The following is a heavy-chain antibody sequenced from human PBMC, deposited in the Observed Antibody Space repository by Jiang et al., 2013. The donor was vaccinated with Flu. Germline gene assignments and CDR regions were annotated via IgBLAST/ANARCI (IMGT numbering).Heavy chain of an antibody. CDR3: ARSRSVYGSSGAYYYYFYLDV. J-gene: IGHJ6*03. CDR2: ISDSGDFV. CDR1: GFSFSDSY. Sequence: VQLVESGGGLVKPGGSLRLSCAGSGFSFSDSYMTWIRQAPGKGLEWISDISDSGDFVNYVDSVKGRFTISRDNAKNSLSLQLNNLRAEDTAVYYCARSRSVYGSSGAYYYYFYLDVWGKGTTVSVSS. D-gene: IGHD5/OR15-5a*01. V-gene: IGHV3-11*01.